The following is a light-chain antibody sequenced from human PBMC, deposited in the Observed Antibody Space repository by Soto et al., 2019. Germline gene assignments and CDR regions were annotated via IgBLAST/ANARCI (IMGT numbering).Light chain of an antibody. J-gene: IGKJ1*01. CDR2: DSS. V-gene: IGKV3-20*01. CDR1: QSVGSS. CDR3: QQYGSSPPRT. Sequence: EIVLTQSPATLSLSPGERATLSCRTSQSVGSSLAWYQQKPGQPPRLLIYDSSNRATGIPGRFSGSGSGADFTLTISRLEPEDFAVYYCQQYGSSPPRTFGQGTKVDIK.